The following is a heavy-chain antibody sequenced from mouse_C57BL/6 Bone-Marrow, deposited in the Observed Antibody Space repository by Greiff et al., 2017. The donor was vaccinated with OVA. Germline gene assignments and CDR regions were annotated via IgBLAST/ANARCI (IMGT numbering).Heavy chain of an antibody. CDR1: GFNIKNTY. V-gene: IGHV14-3*01. CDR3: ARFYYGNLYYFDY. J-gene: IGHJ2*01. D-gene: IGHD2-1*01. Sequence: EVQLVESVAELVRPGASVKLSCTASGFNIKNTYMHWVKQRPEQGLEWIGRIDPANGNTKYAPKFQGKATITADTSSNTAYLQLSSLTSEDTAIYYCARFYYGNLYYFDYWGQGTTLTVSS. CDR2: IDPANGNT.